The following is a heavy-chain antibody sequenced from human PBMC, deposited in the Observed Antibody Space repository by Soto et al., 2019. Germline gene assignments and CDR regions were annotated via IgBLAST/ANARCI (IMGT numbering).Heavy chain of an antibody. J-gene: IGHJ4*02. V-gene: IGHV3-66*01. CDR3: ARGGDCGGDCYLDY. CDR1: GFTVRNNY. CDR2: IYSDGAT. D-gene: IGHD2-21*01. Sequence: EVELVGSGGGLVQPGGSLRLSCAAFGFTVRNNYMAWVRQAPGKGLEWVSAIYSDGATFYADSVKARFTISRDNSKNTVSLEMDRLRAEDTALYFCARGGDCGGDCYLDYWGLGTPVSVSS.